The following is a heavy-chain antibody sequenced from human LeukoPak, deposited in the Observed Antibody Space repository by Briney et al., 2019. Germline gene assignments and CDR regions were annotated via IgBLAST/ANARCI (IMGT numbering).Heavy chain of an antibody. Sequence: QSGGSLRLSCAASGFTFSYYGMHWVRQAPGKGLEWVAFIRYDGSNEYYAESVKGRFTISRDNSKNTLYLQMNSLGVEDTAAYYCAKIEGKYQLANIPDSWGQGTLVTVSS. CDR2: IRYDGSNE. CDR1: GFTFSYYG. D-gene: IGHD2-2*01. V-gene: IGHV3-30*02. CDR3: AKIEGKYQLANIPDS. J-gene: IGHJ4*02.